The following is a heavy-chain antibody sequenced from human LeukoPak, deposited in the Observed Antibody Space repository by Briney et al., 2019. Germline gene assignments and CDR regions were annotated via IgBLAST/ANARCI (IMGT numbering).Heavy chain of an antibody. CDR1: GGTFSSYA. D-gene: IGHD3-22*01. Sequence: SVKVSCKASGGTFSSYAISWVRQAPGQGLEWMGRIIPILGIANYAQKFQGRVTITADKSTSTAYMELGSLRSEDTAVYYCARDVGYDSSGSHFDYWGQGTLVTVSS. CDR3: ARDVGYDSSGSHFDY. J-gene: IGHJ4*02. CDR2: IIPILGIA. V-gene: IGHV1-69*04.